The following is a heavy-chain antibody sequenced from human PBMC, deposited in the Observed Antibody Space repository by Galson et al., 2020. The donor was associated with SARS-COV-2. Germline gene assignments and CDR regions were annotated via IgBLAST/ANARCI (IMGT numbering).Heavy chain of an antibody. CDR3: ARQGTISSGISHDSFDI. CDR1: GGSVSSYY. CDR2: IYYTGST. J-gene: IGHJ3*02. Sequence: SETLSLTCTVSGGSVSSYYWSWIRQPPGKGLEWVGYIYYTGSTNHNPSLKSRVTISVDTSKNQFSLRLTSVTAADTAFYYCARQGTISSGISHDSFDIWGQGTMVTVSS. V-gene: IGHV4-59*08. D-gene: IGHD6-19*01.